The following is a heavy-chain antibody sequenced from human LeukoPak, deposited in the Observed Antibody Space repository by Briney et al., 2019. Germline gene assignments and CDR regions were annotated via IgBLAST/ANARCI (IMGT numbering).Heavy chain of an antibody. V-gene: IGHV1-8*01. D-gene: IGHD5-12*01. Sequence: ASVKVSCKASGYTFTSYDINWVRQPTGQGLEWMGWMNPNSGNTGYAQKFQGRVTMTRNTSISTAYMELSSLRSEDTAVYYCALIPRGGYENFLMDVWGQGTTVTVSS. CDR3: ALIPRGGYENFLMDV. CDR2: MNPNSGNT. CDR1: GYTFTSYD. J-gene: IGHJ6*02.